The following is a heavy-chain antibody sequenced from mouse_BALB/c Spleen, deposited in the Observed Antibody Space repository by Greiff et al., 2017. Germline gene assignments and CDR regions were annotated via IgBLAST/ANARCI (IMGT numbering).Heavy chain of an antibody. CDR3: ARGWFAY. V-gene: IGHV1S137*01. Sequence: VQLQQSGAELVRPGVSVKISCKGSGYTFTDYAVHWVKQSHAKSLEWIGVISTYYGDASYNQKFKGKATMTVDKSSSTAYMELARLTSEDSAIYYCARGWFAYWGQGTLVTVSA. CDR2: ISTYYGDA. CDR1: GYTFTDYA. J-gene: IGHJ3*01.